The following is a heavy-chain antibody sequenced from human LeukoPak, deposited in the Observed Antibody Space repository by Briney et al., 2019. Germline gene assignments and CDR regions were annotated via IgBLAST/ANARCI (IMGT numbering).Heavy chain of an antibody. CDR2: IWSDGTNR. Sequence: PGRSLTLSCATSGFTFSHYGMHWVRQAPGKGLEWVAVIWSDGTNRYYGDLVKGRFTISRDNTQRTVYLQMNGLRAEDTAVYYCAKDAQRGFDYSNSLDNWGQGTLVTVSS. D-gene: IGHD4-11*01. J-gene: IGHJ4*02. CDR1: GFTFSHYG. V-gene: IGHV3-33*06. CDR3: AKDAQRGFDYSNSLDN.